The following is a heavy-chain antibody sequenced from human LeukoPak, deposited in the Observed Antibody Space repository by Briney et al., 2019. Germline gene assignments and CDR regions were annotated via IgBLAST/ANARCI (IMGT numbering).Heavy chain of an antibody. CDR2: INHSGST. CDR1: GGSFSGYY. Sequence: SETLSLTCAVYGGSFSGYYWSWIRQPPGKGLEWIGEINHSGSTNYNPSLKSRVTISVDTSKNQFSLKLSSVTAADTAVYYCARVGYSSGWYRRYFDYWGQGTLVTVSS. CDR3: ARVGYSSGWYRRYFDY. V-gene: IGHV4-34*01. J-gene: IGHJ4*02. D-gene: IGHD6-19*01.